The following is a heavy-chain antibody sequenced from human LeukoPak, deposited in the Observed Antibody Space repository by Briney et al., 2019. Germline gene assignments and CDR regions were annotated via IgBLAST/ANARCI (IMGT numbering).Heavy chain of an antibody. Sequence: SETLSLTCTVSGDSISRSTYYWAWIRQPPGKGLEWIGSVYYGRSPYFNPSLESRATISVDTSKNHFSLKMSSVTAADTAVYYCARSSGTGTFSYRGQGTLVTVSS. V-gene: IGHV4-39*02. CDR1: GDSISRSTYY. CDR3: ARSSGTGTFSY. CDR2: VYYGRSP. J-gene: IGHJ4*02. D-gene: IGHD6-25*01.